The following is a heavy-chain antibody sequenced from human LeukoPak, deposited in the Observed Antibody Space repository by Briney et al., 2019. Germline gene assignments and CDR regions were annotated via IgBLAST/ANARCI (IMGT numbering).Heavy chain of an antibody. CDR3: AKDRPYSSSWYGAGDS. CDR2: ISVSGDST. V-gene: IGHV3-23*01. J-gene: IGHJ4*02. D-gene: IGHD6-13*01. Sequence: PGGSLRLSCAASGFTFSSYGMTWVRQAPGKGLEWVSSISVSGDSTYYADSVKGRFTLSRDNSKNTLYLQMNSLRAEDTALYYCAKDRPYSSSWYGAGDSWGQGTLVTVSS. CDR1: GFTFSSYG.